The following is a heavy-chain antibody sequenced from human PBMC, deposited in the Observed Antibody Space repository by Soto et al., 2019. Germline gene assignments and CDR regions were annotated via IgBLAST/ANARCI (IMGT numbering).Heavy chain of an antibody. Sequence: GGSLRLSCAASGFSFSSYAMSWVRQAPGKGLEWVSAISGSGAGTYYADSVKGRFTISRDNSKNTLYLQMNSLRAEDTAVYYCAHFDWFIDYWGQGTLVTVSS. CDR3: AHFDWFIDY. V-gene: IGHV3-23*01. J-gene: IGHJ4*02. CDR1: GFSFSSYA. CDR2: ISGSGAGT. D-gene: IGHD3-9*01.